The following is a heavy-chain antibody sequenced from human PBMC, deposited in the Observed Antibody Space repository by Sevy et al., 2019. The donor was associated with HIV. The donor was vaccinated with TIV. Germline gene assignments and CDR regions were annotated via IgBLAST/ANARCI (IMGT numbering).Heavy chain of an antibody. CDR3: ARAQQITMLVVIGGLYFDF. J-gene: IGHJ4*02. D-gene: IGHD3-22*01. V-gene: IGHV3-7*01. CDR2: VKQDMSEK. CDR1: GFTFSSNW. Sequence: GGSLRLSCATSGFTFSSNWTTWVRQAPGKGLEWVANVKQDMSEKYYADSVKGRFTISRDNAKNSLYLEMNSLRAEDTAVYYCARAQQITMLVVIGGLYFDFCGQGTLVTVSS.